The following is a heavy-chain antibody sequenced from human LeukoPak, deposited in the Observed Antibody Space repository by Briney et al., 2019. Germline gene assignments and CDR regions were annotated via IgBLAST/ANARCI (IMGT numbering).Heavy chain of an antibody. Sequence: PSETLSLTCTVSGGSISSSSYYWGWIRQPPGKGLEWIGSIYYSGSTYYNPSLKSRVTISVDTSKNQFSLKLSSVTAADTAVYYCARPPGRITPYDAFDIWGQGTMVTVSS. CDR1: GGSISSSSYY. D-gene: IGHD3-16*01. J-gene: IGHJ3*02. CDR2: IYYSGST. V-gene: IGHV4-39*01. CDR3: ARPPGRITPYDAFDI.